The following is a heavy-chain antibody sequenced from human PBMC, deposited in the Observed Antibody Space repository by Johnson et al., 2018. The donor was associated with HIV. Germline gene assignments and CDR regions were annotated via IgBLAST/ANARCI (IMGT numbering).Heavy chain of an antibody. D-gene: IGHD6-13*01. V-gene: IGHV3-66*02. Sequence: VQLVESGGGLVQPRGSLRLSCAASGFTFRARQAPGKGLERASIIYSGGSTYYTDSLKGRLSMARDNSKNTLYLQMNSLRAEDTAVYYCARDRLGQQLVYAFDIWGQGTMVTVSS. CDR2: IYSGGST. J-gene: IGHJ3*02. CDR3: ARDRLGQQLVYAFDI. CDR1: GFTFR.